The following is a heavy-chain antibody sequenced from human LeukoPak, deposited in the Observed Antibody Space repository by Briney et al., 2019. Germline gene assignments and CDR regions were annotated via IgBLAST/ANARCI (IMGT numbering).Heavy chain of an antibody. V-gene: IGHV1-69*13. CDR3: AGAGGSGSYYNVFDY. Sequence: SVKVSCKASGGTFSSYAISWVRQAPGQGLEWMGGIIPIFGTANYAQKFQGRVTITADESTSTAYMELSSLRSEDTAVYYCAGAGGSGSYYNVFDYWGQGTLVTVSS. CDR2: IIPIFGTA. J-gene: IGHJ4*02. D-gene: IGHD3-10*01. CDR1: GGTFSSYA.